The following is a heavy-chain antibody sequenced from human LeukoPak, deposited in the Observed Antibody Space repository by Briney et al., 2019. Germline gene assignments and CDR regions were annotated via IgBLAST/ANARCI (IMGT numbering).Heavy chain of an antibody. CDR2: ISGSGGST. J-gene: IGHJ4*02. Sequence: GGSLRLSCAASGFTFSSYAMSWVRQAPRKGLEWVSAISGSGGSTYYADSVKGRFTISRDNSKNTLYLQMISLRAEDTAVYYCAKDSDYDSSGYYYVGFDYWGQGTLVTVSS. D-gene: IGHD3-22*01. CDR3: AKDSDYDSSGYYYVGFDY. V-gene: IGHV3-23*01. CDR1: GFTFSSYA.